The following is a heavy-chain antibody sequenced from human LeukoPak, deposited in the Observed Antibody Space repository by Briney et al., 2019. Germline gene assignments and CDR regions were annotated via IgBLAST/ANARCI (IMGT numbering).Heavy chain of an antibody. CDR2: IVVVSGNT. D-gene: IGHD2-2*01. J-gene: IGHJ3*02. CDR3: AVVPAAMMDDAFDI. V-gene: IGHV1-58*02. CDR1: GFTFTSSA. Sequence: GASVKVSCKASGFTFTSSAMQWVRQARGQRLEWIGWIVVVSGNTNYAQKFQERVTITRDMSTSTAYMELSSLRSEDTAVYYCAVVPAAMMDDAFDIWGQGTMVTVSS.